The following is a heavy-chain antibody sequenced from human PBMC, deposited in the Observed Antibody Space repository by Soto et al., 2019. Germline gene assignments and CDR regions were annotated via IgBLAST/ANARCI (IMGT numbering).Heavy chain of an antibody. CDR1: VFTSSG. V-gene: IGHV1-18*04. J-gene: IGHJ3*01. D-gene: IGHD3-3*01. CDR2: ISTNNGNT. Sequence: GASVKVSCKASVFTSSGSSWVRQAPGQRLEWMGWISTNNGNTIYAQKFQGRVIMTMDTSTTTVYMELRSLRPDDTAVYLCAREGILGLFDAYDLWGQGTMVTVSS. CDR3: AREGILGLFDAYDL.